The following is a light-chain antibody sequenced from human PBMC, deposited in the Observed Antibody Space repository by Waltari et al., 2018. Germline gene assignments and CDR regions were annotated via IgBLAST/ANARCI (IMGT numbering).Light chain of an antibody. V-gene: IGKV1-27*01. CDR3: QRYSNTPRT. CDR1: QDISNY. CDR2: GAT. Sequence: DIQMTQYPSSLSASLGHRVTMTCRASQDISNYLAWYQQKPGKVPKLLIYGATTLQTGVPSRFSGSGSGTDFTLTISSLQPEDVATYYCQRYSNTPRTFGQGTKLEIK. J-gene: IGKJ2*02.